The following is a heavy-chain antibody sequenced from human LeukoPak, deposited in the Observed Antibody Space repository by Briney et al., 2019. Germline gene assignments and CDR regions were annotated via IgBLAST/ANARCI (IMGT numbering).Heavy chain of an antibody. CDR1: GFTFSSYW. CDR3: AREGDYYDSSDAFDI. D-gene: IGHD3-22*01. Sequence: GGXXXXSCAASGFTFSSYWMSWVRQAPGKGLEWVANIKQDGSEKYYVDSVKGRFTISRDNAKNSLYLQMNSLRAEDTAVYYCAREGDYYDSSDAFDIWGQGTMVTVSS. J-gene: IGHJ3*02. V-gene: IGHV3-7*01. CDR2: IKQDGSEK.